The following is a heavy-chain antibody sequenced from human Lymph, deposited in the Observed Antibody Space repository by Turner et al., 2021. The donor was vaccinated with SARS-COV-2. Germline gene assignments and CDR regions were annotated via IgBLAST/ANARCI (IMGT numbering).Heavy chain of an antibody. CDR2: IKTKTDGGTT. CDR1: GFTFSNAW. J-gene: IGHJ4*02. Sequence: EVQLVESGGGMVQPGGSLRLYCAASGFTFSNAWMTWVRQAPGKGLEWVGRIKTKTDGGTTDYAPPVKGRFTISRDDSKNTLYLQMNSLKTEDTAVYYCTTHSSPDYWGQGTLVTVSS. CDR3: TTHSSPDY. V-gene: IGHV3-15*01.